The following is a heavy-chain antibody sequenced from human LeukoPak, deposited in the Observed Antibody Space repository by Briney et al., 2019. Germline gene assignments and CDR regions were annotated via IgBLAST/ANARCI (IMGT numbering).Heavy chain of an antibody. CDR2: INPNSGGT. J-gene: IGHJ4*02. Sequence: GASVKVSCKASGYTFTDYYMHWVRQAPEQGLEWMGWINPNSGGTNYAQKFQGRVTMTRDTSISTAYMELSRLRSDDTAVYYCARDWASSSWPRVPDYWGQGTLVTASS. CDR1: GYTFTDYY. D-gene: IGHD6-13*01. V-gene: IGHV1-2*02. CDR3: ARDWASSSWPRVPDY.